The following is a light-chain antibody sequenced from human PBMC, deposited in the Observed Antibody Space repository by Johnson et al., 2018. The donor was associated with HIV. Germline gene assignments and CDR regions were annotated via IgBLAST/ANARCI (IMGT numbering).Light chain of an antibody. J-gene: IGLJ1*01. CDR1: SSNIGNNY. V-gene: IGLV1-51*01. CDR3: GTWDISLRSYV. Sequence: HSVLTQPPSVSAAPGQKVTISCSGSSSNIGNNYVSWYQQLPGTARKLLIYDNNKRPSGIPDRFSGSKSGTSATLGITGLQTGDEADYFCGTWDISLRSYVFGTATKATVL. CDR2: DNN.